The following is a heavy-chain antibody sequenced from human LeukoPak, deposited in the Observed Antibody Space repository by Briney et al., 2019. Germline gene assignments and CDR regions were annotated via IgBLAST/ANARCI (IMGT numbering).Heavy chain of an antibody. CDR1: GFTFSSYS. D-gene: IGHD6-19*01. CDR2: ISGSSSSI. V-gene: IGHV3-48*01. CDR3: ARDKFNSDWYGFDY. J-gene: IGHJ4*02. Sequence: GGSLRLSCAASGFTFSSYSMNWVRQAPGKGLEWVSYISGSSSSIYYADSVKGRFTISRDNAKNSLYLQMNSLRAEDTAVYYCARDKFNSDWYGFDYWGQGTLVTVSS.